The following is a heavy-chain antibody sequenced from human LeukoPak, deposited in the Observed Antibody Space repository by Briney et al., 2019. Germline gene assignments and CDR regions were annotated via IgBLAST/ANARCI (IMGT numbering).Heavy chain of an antibody. V-gene: IGHV4-30-4*08. CDR2: IYYSGST. CDR3: ARVFKFVRQLWNPYYYYMDV. D-gene: IGHD5-18*01. Sequence: PSETLSLTCTVSGGSISSGDYYWSWIRQPPGKGLEWIGYIYYSGSTYYNPSLKSRVTISVDTSKNQFSLKLSSVTAADTAVYYCARVFKFVRQLWNPYYYYMDVWGKGTTVTVSS. J-gene: IGHJ6*03. CDR1: GGSISSGDYY.